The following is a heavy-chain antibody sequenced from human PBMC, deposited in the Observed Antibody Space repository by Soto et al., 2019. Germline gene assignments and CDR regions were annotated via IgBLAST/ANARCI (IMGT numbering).Heavy chain of an antibody. CDR3: TRIRDFLYYDFCSGYYYPNYGIDV. CDR1: GGSISSYY. V-gene: IGHV4-59*01. J-gene: IGHJ6*02. Sequence: SETLSLTCTVSGGSISSYYWSWIRQPPGKGLEWIGYIYYSGSTNYNPSLKSRVTISVDTSKNQFSLKLSSVTAADTAVYYCTRIRDFLYYDFCSGYYYPNYGIDVWGQRTTVTGSS. D-gene: IGHD3-3*01. CDR2: IYYSGST.